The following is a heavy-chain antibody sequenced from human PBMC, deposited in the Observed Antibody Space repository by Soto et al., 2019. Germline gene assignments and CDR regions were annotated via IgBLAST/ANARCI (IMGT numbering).Heavy chain of an antibody. CDR2: INHSGST. CDR3: GRPPSEILGRNAFDL. V-gene: IGHV4-34*01. J-gene: IGHJ3*01. D-gene: IGHD3-16*01. CDR1: FGSFSGYY. Sequence: TLSPNCPVYFGSFSGYYWGCIRHPPLKLRGWVGEINHSGSTNYNPSPKSRVTISVDTSKNQFSLKLSSVTAADTAVYYFGRPPSEILGRNAFDLCGQGTMVTVSS.